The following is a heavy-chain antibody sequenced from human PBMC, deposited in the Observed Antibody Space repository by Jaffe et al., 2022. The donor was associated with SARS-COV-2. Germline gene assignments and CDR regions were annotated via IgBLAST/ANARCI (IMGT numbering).Heavy chain of an antibody. J-gene: IGHJ5*02. D-gene: IGHD3-10*01. CDR3: ARQYGSATYQRPNNWFDP. CDR2: IYYSGAT. Sequence: QLQLQESGPGLVKPSETLSLTCTVSGGSISSSSYYWGWVRQPPGKGLEWIGVIYYSGATYYNPSLRSRVTIFVDTSKNQFSLKLRSVTAADTAVYYCARQYGSATYQRPNNWFDPWGQGTLVTVSS. V-gene: IGHV4-39*01. CDR1: GGSISSSSYY.